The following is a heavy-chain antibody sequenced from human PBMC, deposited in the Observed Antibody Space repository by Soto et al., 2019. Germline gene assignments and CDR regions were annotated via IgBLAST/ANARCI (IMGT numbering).Heavy chain of an antibody. CDR1: GTTFSNFA. J-gene: IGHJ2*01. CDR2: ISAYNGNT. CDR3: AREWDWYFDL. V-gene: IGHV1-18*01. D-gene: IGHD1-26*01. Sequence: ASVKVSCKASGTTFSNFAIGWVRQAPGQGLEWMGWISAYNGNTNYAQKLQGRVTMTTDTSTSTAYMELRSLRSDDTAVYYCAREWDWYFDLWGRGTLVTVSS.